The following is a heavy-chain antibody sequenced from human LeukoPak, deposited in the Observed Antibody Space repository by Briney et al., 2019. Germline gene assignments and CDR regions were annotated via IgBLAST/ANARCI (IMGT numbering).Heavy chain of an antibody. Sequence: SETLSLTCTVSGGSVSSGSDYWSRIRQPAGKGLEWIGRIYTSGSTNYNPSLKSRVTISVDTSKNQFSLKLSSVTAADTAVYYCARDGPSSWPDYWGQGTLVTVSS. V-gene: IGHV4-61*02. D-gene: IGHD6-13*01. J-gene: IGHJ4*02. CDR2: IYTSGST. CDR1: GGSVSSGSDY. CDR3: ARDGPSSWPDY.